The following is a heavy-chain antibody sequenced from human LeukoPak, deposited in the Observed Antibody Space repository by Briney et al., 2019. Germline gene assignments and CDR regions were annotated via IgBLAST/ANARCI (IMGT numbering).Heavy chain of an antibody. J-gene: IGHJ4*02. V-gene: IGHV1-24*01. CDR2: FDPEDGET. CDR3: ATALDYDSSGYRRRYFDY. CDR1: GYTLTELS. Sequence: GASVKVSCKVSGYTLTELSMHWVRQAPGKGLEWMGGFDPEDGETIYAQRFQGRVTMTEDTSTDTAYMELSSLRSEDTAVYYCATALDYDSSGYRRRYFDYWGQGTLVTVSS. D-gene: IGHD3-22*01.